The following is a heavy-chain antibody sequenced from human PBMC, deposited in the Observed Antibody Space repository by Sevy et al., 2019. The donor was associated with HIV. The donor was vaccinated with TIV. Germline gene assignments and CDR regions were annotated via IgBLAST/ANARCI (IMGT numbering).Heavy chain of an antibody. CDR1: GFTFSSYT. J-gene: IGHJ1*01. Sequence: GGSLRLSCSASGFTFSSYTMHWVRQAPGKGLEHVSAISSNGGSTYYADSVKGRLTISRDNSKNTLYLQMSSLRAEDTAVYYCVKGRSGSYYAEYFQHWGQGTLVTVSS. D-gene: IGHD1-26*01. CDR3: VKGRSGSYYAEYFQH. V-gene: IGHV3-64D*06. CDR2: ISSNGGST.